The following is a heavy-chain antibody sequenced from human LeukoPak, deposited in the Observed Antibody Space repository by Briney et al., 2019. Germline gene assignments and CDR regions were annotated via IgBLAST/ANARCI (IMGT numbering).Heavy chain of an antibody. D-gene: IGHD1-26*01. J-gene: IGHJ4*02. CDR2: IHGRGDRT. Sequence: GGSLRLSCTVSGFTFSNYVINWARQTPGKGLEWLSAIHGRGDRTFYTDFVKGRFTITRDNSKSTLYLQINSLRAEDTAVYYCARDGRVTVGATRYGYWGRGTLVTVSS. CDR1: GFTFSNYV. V-gene: IGHV3-23*01. CDR3: ARDGRVTVGATRYGY.